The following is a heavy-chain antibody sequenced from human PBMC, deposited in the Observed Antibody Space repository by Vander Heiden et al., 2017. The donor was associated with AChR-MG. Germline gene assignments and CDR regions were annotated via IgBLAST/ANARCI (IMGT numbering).Heavy chain of an antibody. J-gene: IGHJ1*01. CDR3: AKGVPGIAVAGTGYFQH. CDR2: ISGSGGST. Sequence: EVQLLESGGGLVQPGGSLRLSCAASGFPFSMYDRNWVRQAAGKGLEWVPAISGSGGSTFYADSVKGRFKISRDNSKNTLYLQMNSLRAEDTAVYDCAKGVPGIAVAGTGYFQHWGQGTLVTVSP. CDR1: GFPFSMYD. V-gene: IGHV3-23*01. D-gene: IGHD6-19*01.